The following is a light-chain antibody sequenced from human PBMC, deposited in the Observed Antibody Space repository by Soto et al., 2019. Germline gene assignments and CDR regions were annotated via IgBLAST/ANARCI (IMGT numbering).Light chain of an antibody. J-gene: IGKJ2*01. Sequence: EIVMTQSPATLSVSPGDRATLSCRASQSVSRGLAWYQQKPGQDPRLLIYGASTRATGIPARISGSGSGTEFTLTISSLQSEDFAVYFCQQYNNWPYTFGQGTKLEI. CDR1: QSVSRG. CDR2: GAS. CDR3: QQYNNWPYT. V-gene: IGKV3-15*01.